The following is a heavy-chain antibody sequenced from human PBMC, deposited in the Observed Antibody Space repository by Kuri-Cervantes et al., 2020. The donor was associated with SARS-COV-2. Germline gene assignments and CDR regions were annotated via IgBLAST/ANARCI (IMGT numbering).Heavy chain of an antibody. CDR2: IYYSGST. CDR1: GGSISSSSYY. Sequence: SETLSLTCTVSGGSISSSSYYWGWIRQPPGKGLEWIGSIYYSGSTYYNPSLKSRVTISVGTSKNQFSLKLSSVTAADTAVYYCARHGTGYDFWSGYYGEDYWGQGTLVTVSS. CDR3: ARHGTGYDFWSGYYGEDY. J-gene: IGHJ4*02. V-gene: IGHV4-39*01. D-gene: IGHD3-3*01.